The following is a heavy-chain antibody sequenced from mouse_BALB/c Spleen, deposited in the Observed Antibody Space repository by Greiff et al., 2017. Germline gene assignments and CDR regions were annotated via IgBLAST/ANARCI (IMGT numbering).Heavy chain of an antibody. V-gene: IGHV3-6*02. CDR2: ISYDGSN. Sequence: EVQLVESGPGLVKPSQSLSLTCSVTGYSITSGYYWNWIRQFPGNKLEWMGYISYDGSNNYNPSLKNRISITRDTSKNQFFLKLNSVTTEDTATYYCARDKGSYYGSSYFYYYAMDYWGQGTSVTVSS. CDR1: GYSITSGYY. CDR3: ARDKGSYYGSSYFYYYAMDY. J-gene: IGHJ4*01. D-gene: IGHD1-1*01.